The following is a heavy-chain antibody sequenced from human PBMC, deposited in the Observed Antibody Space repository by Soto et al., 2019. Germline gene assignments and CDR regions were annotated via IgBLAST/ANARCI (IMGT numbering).Heavy chain of an antibody. D-gene: IGHD2-2*01. J-gene: IGHJ5*02. Sequence: GGSLRLSCAASGFTFSSYAMSWVRQAPGRGLEWVSAISGSGGSTYYADSVKGRFAISRDNSKNTLYLQMNSLRAEDTAVYYCAKDSPDHCSSTSCYRPWFDPWGQGTLVTVSS. CDR1: GFTFSSYA. CDR3: AKDSPDHCSSTSCYRPWFDP. V-gene: IGHV3-23*01. CDR2: ISGSGGST.